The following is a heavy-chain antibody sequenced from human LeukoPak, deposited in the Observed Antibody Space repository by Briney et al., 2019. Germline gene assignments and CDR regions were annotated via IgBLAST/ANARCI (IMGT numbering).Heavy chain of an antibody. CDR2: INPNSGGT. D-gene: IGHD6-6*01. Sequence: GASVKVSCKASGYTFTGYYMHRVRQAPGQGLEWMGRINPNSGGTNYAQKFQGRVTMTRDTSISTAYMELSRLRSDDTAVYYCAVLYWSIAARPFDYWGQGTLVTVSS. J-gene: IGHJ4*02. V-gene: IGHV1-2*06. CDR3: AVLYWSIAARPFDY. CDR1: GYTFTGYY.